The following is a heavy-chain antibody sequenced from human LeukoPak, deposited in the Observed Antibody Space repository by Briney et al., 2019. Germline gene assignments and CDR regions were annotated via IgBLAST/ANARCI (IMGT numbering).Heavy chain of an antibody. D-gene: IGHD3-22*01. CDR1: GGSISSYY. J-gene: IGHJ3*02. Sequence: PSETLSLTCTVSGGSISSYYWSWIRQPAGKGLEWIGRIYTSGSTNYNPSLKSRVTMSVDTSKNQFSLKLSSVTAADTAVYYCARGFHARGVWGTYYYDSSGPEKDAFDIWGQGTMVTVSS. V-gene: IGHV4-4*07. CDR3: ARGFHARGVWGTYYYDSSGPEKDAFDI. CDR2: IYTSGST.